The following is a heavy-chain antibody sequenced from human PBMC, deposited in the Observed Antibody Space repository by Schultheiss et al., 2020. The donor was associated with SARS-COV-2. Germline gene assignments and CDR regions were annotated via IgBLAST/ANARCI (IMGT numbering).Heavy chain of an antibody. CDR2: IKQDGSEK. CDR3: ASVLSKWELLYYFDY. J-gene: IGHJ4*02. D-gene: IGHD1-26*01. Sequence: GESLKISCAASGFTFSSYWMSWVRQAPGKGLEWVANIKQDGSEKYYVDSVKGRFTISRDNAKNSLYLQMNSLRAEDTAVYYCASVLSKWELLYYFDYWGQGTLVTVSS. V-gene: IGHV3-7*03. CDR1: GFTFSSYW.